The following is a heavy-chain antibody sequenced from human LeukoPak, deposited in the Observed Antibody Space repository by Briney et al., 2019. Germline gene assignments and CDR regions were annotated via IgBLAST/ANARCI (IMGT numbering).Heavy chain of an antibody. CDR3: AAHSGNYPRGYFDY. J-gene: IGHJ4*02. D-gene: IGHD1-26*01. CDR1: GFTFSSHG. CDR2: IWYDGSNK. V-gene: IGHV3-33*08. Sequence: GGSLRLSCAASGFTFSSHGMHWVRQAPGKGLEWVAVIWYDGSNKYYADAVKGRFTISKDNSRDTLFLQMYSLRAEDTAVYYCAAHSGNYPRGYFDYWGQGTLVIASS.